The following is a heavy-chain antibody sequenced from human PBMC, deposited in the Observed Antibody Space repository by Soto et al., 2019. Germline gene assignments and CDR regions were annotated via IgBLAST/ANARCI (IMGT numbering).Heavy chain of an antibody. CDR1: GGSISSYY. Sequence: SETLSLTCTVSGGSISSYYWSWIRQPPGKGLEWIGYIYYRGSTNYNPSLKSRVTISVDTSKNQFSLKLSSVTAADTAMYYCARFNWYFDLPARGTLVTVSS. CDR2: IYYRGST. V-gene: IGHV4-59*01. CDR3: ARFNWYFDL. J-gene: IGHJ2*01.